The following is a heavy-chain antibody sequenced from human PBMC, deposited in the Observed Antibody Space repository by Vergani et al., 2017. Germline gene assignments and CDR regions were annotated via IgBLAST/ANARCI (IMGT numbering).Heavy chain of an antibody. D-gene: IGHD5-12*01. CDR3: AKDIGATIPMAFDI. V-gene: IGHV3-9*01. Sequence: EVQLVESGGGLVQPGRSLRLSCAASGFTLDDYAMHWVRQAPGKGLEWVSGISWNSGSIGYADSVKGRFTISRDNAKNSLYLQMNSLRAEDTALYYCAKDIGATIPMAFDIWGQGTMVTVSS. J-gene: IGHJ3*02. CDR1: GFTLDDYA. CDR2: ISWNSGSI.